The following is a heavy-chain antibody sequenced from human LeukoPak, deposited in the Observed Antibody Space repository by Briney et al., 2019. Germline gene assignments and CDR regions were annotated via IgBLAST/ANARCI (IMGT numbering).Heavy chain of an antibody. CDR3: ARRRYYDSSGYLE. CDR1: GDSVSRSDSY. CDR2: IYYSGRT. Sequence: ETLSLTCTILGDSVSRSDSYWDWIRQPPGKGLEWIGTIYYSGRTYYSPSLKSRVTLSVDMSNNQFSLTLSSVTAADTALYFCARRRYYDSSGYLEWGQGTLVTVSS. D-gene: IGHD3-22*01. J-gene: IGHJ1*01. V-gene: IGHV4-39*01.